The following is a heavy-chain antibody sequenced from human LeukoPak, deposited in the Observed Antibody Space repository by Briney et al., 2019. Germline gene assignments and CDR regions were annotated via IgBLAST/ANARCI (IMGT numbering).Heavy chain of an antibody. CDR1: GGSISTSNYY. CDR2: IFYSGST. CDR3: ARVYYSSSYDYWYFDL. J-gene: IGHJ2*01. Sequence: SETLSLTCTVSGGSISTSNYYWGWIRQPPGKGLEWIGNIFYSGSTYYSPSLKSRVTISVDTSKKQLSLKLSSVTAADTAVYYCARVYYSSSYDYWYFDLWGRGTLVTVSS. V-gene: IGHV4-39*07. D-gene: IGHD6-13*01.